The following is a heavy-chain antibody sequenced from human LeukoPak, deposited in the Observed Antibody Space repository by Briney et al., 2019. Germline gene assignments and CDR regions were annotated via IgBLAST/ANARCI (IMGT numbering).Heavy chain of an antibody. CDR1: GYSFTSYW. V-gene: IGHV5-51*01. CDR3: ARSSGYSYGPTDY. J-gene: IGHJ4*02. CDR2: IYPGDSDT. Sequence: GESLKISCKGSGYSFTSYWIGWVCQMPGKGLEWMGIIYPGDSDTRYSPSFQGQVTISADKSISTAYLQWSSLKASDTAVYYCARSSGYSYGPTDYWGQGTLVTVSS. D-gene: IGHD5-18*01.